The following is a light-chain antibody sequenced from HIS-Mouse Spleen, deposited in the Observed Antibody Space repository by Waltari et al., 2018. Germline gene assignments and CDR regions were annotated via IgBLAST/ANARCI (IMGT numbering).Light chain of an antibody. J-gene: IGLJ3*02. CDR3: SSYTSSSTRV. CDR2: EVS. Sequence: QSALTQPASVSGSPGQSITISCTGTSSDVGGYNYVSLYQQHPGKAPKLMIYEVSNRPSGVSNRFSGSKSGNTASLTISGLQAEDEADYYCSSYTSSSTRVFGGGTKLIVL. CDR1: SSDVGGYNY. V-gene: IGLV2-14*01.